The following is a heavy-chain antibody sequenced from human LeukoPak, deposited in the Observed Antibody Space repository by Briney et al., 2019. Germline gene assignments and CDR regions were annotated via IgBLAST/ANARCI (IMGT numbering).Heavy chain of an antibody. V-gene: IGHV3-30-3*01. CDR2: ISYDGSNK. Sequence: HAGGSLRLSCAASGFTFSSYAMHWVRQAPGKGLEWVAVISYDGSNKYYADSVKGRFTISRGNSKNTLYLQMNSLRAEDTAVYYCAKGGPGNYYDSSGLSELGYFDYWGQGTLVTVSS. CDR1: GFTFSSYA. J-gene: IGHJ4*02. CDR3: AKGGPGNYYDSSGLSELGYFDY. D-gene: IGHD3-22*01.